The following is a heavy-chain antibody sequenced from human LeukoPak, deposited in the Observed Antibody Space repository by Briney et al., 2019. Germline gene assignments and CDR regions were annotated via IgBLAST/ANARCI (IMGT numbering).Heavy chain of an antibody. D-gene: IGHD2-15*01. V-gene: IGHV3-74*01. Sequence: PGGSLRLSCAASGFTFSSYWMHWVRQAPGKGLVWVSRINSDGSSTSYADSVKGRFTISRDNAKNTLYLQMNSLRAEDTAVYYCARGYCSGGSCYLGYYYMDVWGKGTTVTVSS. CDR2: INSDGSST. CDR1: GFTFSSYW. J-gene: IGHJ6*03. CDR3: ARGYCSGGSCYLGYYYMDV.